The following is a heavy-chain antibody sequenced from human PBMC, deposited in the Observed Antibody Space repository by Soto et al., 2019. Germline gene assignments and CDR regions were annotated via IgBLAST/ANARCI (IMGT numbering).Heavy chain of an antibody. Sequence: QVQLVQSGAEVKKPGSSVKVSCKASGGTFSSYTISWVRQAPGQGLEWMGRIIPILGIANYAQKFQGRVTITADKSTSTAYMELSSLRSEDTAVYYCARGSGSYYYYYMDVWGKGTTVSVSS. J-gene: IGHJ6*03. V-gene: IGHV1-69*02. D-gene: IGHD3-10*01. CDR1: GGTFSSYT. CDR3: ARGSGSYYYYYMDV. CDR2: IIPILGIA.